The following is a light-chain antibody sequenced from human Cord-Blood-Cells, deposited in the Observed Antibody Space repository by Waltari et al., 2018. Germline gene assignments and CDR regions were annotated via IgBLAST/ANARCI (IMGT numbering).Light chain of an antibody. CDR1: QSISSG. J-gene: IGKJ1*01. V-gene: IGKV1-5*01. CDR2: DAS. Sequence: DIQMTQSPSTLSASVGDRVTIPCRASQSISSGLAWYQQKPGKAPKLLIYDASSLESGVPSRFSGSGSGTEFTLTISSLQPDDFATYYCQQYNSYSWTFGQGTKVEIK. CDR3: QQYNSYSWT.